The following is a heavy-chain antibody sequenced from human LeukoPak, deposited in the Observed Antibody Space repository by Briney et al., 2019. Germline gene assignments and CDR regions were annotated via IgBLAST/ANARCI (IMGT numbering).Heavy chain of an antibody. D-gene: IGHD6-19*01. J-gene: IGHJ4*02. V-gene: IGHV4-39*01. CDR3: ARHRSSGSEIDY. CDR2: IYYSGST. CDR1: RGSISSSSYY. Sequence: SETLSLTCTVSRGSISSSSYYWDWIRQPPGKGLEWIGSIYYSGSTYYNLSLKSRVTISVDTSKNQFSLKLSAVTAADTAVYYCARHRSSGSEIDYWGQGTLVTVSS.